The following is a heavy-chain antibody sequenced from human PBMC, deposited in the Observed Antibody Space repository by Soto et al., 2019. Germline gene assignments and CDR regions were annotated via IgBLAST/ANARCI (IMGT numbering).Heavy chain of an antibody. CDR3: ARSFNYYGSGSYYFWFDP. J-gene: IGHJ5*02. V-gene: IGHV4-59*08. CDR1: GGSISSYY. D-gene: IGHD3-10*01. CDR2: IYYSGST. Sequence: PSETLSLTCTVSGGSISSYYWSWIRQPPGKGLEWIGYIYYSGSTNYNPSLKSRVTISVDTSKNQFSLKLSSVTAADTAVYYCARSFNYYGSGSYYFWFDPWGQGTLVTVSS.